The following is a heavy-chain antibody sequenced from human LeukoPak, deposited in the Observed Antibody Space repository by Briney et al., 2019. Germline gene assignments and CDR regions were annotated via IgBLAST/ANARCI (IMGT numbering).Heavy chain of an antibody. Sequence: GASVKVSCKASGYTFTTYGLSWVRQAPGQGLEWMGWISTYNGNTHYAQKLQGRVTMTTDTSTGTAYMELRSLRSDDTAVYYCAREGVRSGYAAAFDIWGQGTMVTVSS. D-gene: IGHD5-12*01. J-gene: IGHJ3*02. CDR3: AREGVRSGYAAAFDI. CDR2: ISTYNGNT. CDR1: GYTFTTYG. V-gene: IGHV1-18*01.